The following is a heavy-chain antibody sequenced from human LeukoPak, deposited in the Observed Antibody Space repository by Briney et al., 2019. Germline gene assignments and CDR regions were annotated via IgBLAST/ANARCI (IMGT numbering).Heavy chain of an antibody. J-gene: IGHJ4*02. Sequence: SVEVSCKASGGTFSSYAISWVRQAPGQGLEWMGRIIPILGIANYAQKFQGRVTITADKSTSTAYMELSSLRSEDTAVYYCARDPQLTGDAQPFDYWGQGTLVTVSS. CDR1: GGTFSSYA. V-gene: IGHV1-69*04. CDR2: IIPILGIA. D-gene: IGHD7-27*01. CDR3: ARDPQLTGDAQPFDY.